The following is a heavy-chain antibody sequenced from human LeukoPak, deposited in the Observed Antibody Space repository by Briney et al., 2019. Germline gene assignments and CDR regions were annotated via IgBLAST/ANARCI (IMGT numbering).Heavy chain of an antibody. V-gene: IGHV1-69*01. CDR3: ASRKVGATIYYYYYYMDV. Sequence: SVKVSCKASGGTFSSYAISWVRQAPGQGLEWMGGIIPIFGTANYARKFQGRVTITADESTSTAYMELSSLRSEDTAVYYCASRKVGATIYYYYYYMDVWGKGTTVTVSS. CDR1: GGTFSSYA. J-gene: IGHJ6*03. CDR2: IIPIFGTA. D-gene: IGHD1-26*01.